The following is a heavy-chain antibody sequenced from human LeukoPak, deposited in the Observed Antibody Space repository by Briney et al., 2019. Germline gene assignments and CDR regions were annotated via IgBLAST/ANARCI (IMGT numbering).Heavy chain of an antibody. CDR3: ARMAAAGNDAFDI. CDR1: GFSLSTIDMC. CDR2: IDWDDDK. J-gene: IGHJ3*02. V-gene: IGHV2-70*11. D-gene: IGHD6-13*01. Sequence: SGPTLVNPTQTLTLTCSFSGFSLSTIDMCVSWIRQPPGKALEWLARIDWDDDKYYSPSLKTRLTISKDTSKNQVVLIMTNMDPVDTATYYCARMAAAGNDAFDIWGQGTLVTVSS.